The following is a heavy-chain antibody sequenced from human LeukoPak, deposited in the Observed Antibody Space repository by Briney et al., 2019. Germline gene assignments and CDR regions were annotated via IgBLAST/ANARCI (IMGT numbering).Heavy chain of an antibody. CDR2: IYSSGST. D-gene: IGHD5-18*01. V-gene: IGHV4-4*07. Sequence: SETLSLTCTVSGGSISSYYWSWIPQPAGKGLEWIGRIYSSGSTNHNPSLTRRVTMSVATSKNQFPLNSESATAADPAVYYCARVDTDVWYFDYWGQGTLVTVSS. CDR1: GGSISSYY. CDR3: ARVDTDVWYFDY. J-gene: IGHJ4*02.